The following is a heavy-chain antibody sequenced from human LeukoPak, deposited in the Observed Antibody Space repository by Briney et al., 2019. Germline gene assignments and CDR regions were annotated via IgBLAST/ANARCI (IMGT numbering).Heavy chain of an antibody. Sequence: SETLSLTCTVSGGSISSSSYYWGWIRQPPGKGLEWIGSIYYSGSTYYNPSLKSRVTISVDTSKNQFSLKLSSVTAADTAVYYCARGFGIAAGYWGQGTLVTVSS. CDR1: GGSISSSSYY. V-gene: IGHV4-39*07. CDR2: IYYSGST. CDR3: ARGFGIAAGY. D-gene: IGHD6-13*01. J-gene: IGHJ4*02.